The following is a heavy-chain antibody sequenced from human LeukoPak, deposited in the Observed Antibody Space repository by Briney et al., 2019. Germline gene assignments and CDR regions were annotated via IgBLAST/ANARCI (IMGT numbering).Heavy chain of an antibody. CDR2: IRYDGSNK. D-gene: IGHD3-3*01. Sequence: GGSLRLSCAASGFTFSSYGMHWVRQAPGKGLEWVAFIRYDGSNKYYADSVKGRFTISRDNSKNTLYLQMNSLRAEDTAVYYCAKVSGYDFWSASPDYWGQGTLVTVSS. V-gene: IGHV3-30*02. CDR1: GFTFSSYG. CDR3: AKVSGYDFWSASPDY. J-gene: IGHJ4*02.